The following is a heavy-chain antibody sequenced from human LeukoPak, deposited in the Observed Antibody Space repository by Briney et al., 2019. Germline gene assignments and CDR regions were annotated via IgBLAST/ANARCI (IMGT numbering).Heavy chain of an antibody. Sequence: SQTLSLTCTVSGGSISSGSYYWSWIRQPAGKGLEWIGRIYTSGSTNYNPSLKSRVTISVDTSKNQFSLKLSSVTAADTAVYYCAREGSNYYDSSGYYSNWFDPWGQGTLVTVSS. D-gene: IGHD3-22*01. J-gene: IGHJ5*02. CDR2: IYTSGST. CDR1: GGSISSGSYY. CDR3: AREGSNYYDSSGYYSNWFDP. V-gene: IGHV4-61*02.